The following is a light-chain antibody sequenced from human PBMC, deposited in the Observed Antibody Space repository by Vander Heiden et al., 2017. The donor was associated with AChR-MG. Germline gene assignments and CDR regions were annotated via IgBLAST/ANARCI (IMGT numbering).Light chain of an antibody. J-gene: IGKJ3*01. Sequence: DIQMTQSPSTLSASVGDRVTITCRASQSISSWLAWYQQKPGKAPKLLIYKASSLESGVPSRFSGSGSRTEFTLTISSLQPDDFATYYCQQYNSNPLTFGHRTKVEIK. CDR1: QSISSW. CDR2: KAS. V-gene: IGKV1-5*03. CDR3: QQYNSNPLT.